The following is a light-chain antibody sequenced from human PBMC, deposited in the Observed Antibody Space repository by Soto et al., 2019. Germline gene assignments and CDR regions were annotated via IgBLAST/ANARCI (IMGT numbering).Light chain of an antibody. V-gene: IGLV2-8*01. CDR2: EVS. CDR1: SSDVGGYNY. CDR3: SSYAGSNNPPYV. Sequence: QSVLTQPPSASGSPGQSVTISCTRTSSDVGGYNYVSWYQQHPGKAPKLMIYEVSKRPSGVPDRLSGSKSGNTASLTVSGLQAEDEADYYCSSYAGSNNPPYVFGTGTKVTVL. J-gene: IGLJ1*01.